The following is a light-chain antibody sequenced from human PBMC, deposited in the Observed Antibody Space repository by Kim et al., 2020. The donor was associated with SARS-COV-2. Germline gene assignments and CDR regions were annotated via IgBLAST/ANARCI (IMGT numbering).Light chain of an antibody. Sequence: SSELTQDPAVSVALGQTVRITCQGDSLRSYYATWYQQKPRQAPVLVIYGRNNRPSGIPDRFSGSTSGNTASLTISGAQAEDDADFYCQSRDSGGNVVFGGGTKVTVL. J-gene: IGLJ2*01. CDR2: GRN. CDR3: QSRDSGGNVV. V-gene: IGLV3-19*01. CDR1: SLRSYY.